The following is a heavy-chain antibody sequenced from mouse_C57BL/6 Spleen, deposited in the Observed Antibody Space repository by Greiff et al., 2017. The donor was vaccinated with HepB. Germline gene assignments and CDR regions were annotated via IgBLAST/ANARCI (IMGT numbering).Heavy chain of an antibody. D-gene: IGHD1-1*01. V-gene: IGHV5-4*03. J-gene: IGHJ1*03. CDR1: GFTFSSYA. Sequence: DVMLVESGGGLVKPGGSLKLSCAASGFTFSSYAMSWVRQTPEKRLEWVATISDGGSYTYYPDNVKGRFTISRDNAKNNLYLQMRHLKSEDTAMYYCARMDYGSSFHWYFDVWGTGTTVTVSS. CDR2: ISDGGSYT. CDR3: ARMDYGSSFHWYFDV.